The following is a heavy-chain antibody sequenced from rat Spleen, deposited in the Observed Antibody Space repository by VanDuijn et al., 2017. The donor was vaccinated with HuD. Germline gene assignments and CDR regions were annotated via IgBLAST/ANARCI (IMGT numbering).Heavy chain of an antibody. CDR2: ISTGGGNT. CDR1: GFTFSNYG. V-gene: IGHV5S23*01. D-gene: IGHD1-12*02. Sequence: EVQLVESGGGLVQPGNSLKLSCVASGFTFSNYGMAWVRQTPTKGLEWVASISTGGGNTYYRDSVKGRFTISRDIAKSTLYLQMDSLGSEDTATYYCTTTYFDGSYYYPFVYWGQGTLVTVSS. CDR3: TTTYFDGSYYYPFVY. J-gene: IGHJ3*01.